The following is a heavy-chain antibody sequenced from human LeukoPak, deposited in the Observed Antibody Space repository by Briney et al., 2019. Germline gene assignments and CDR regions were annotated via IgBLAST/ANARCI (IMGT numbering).Heavy chain of an antibody. D-gene: IGHD1-26*01. Sequence: SETLSLTCTVSGGSISSSSYYWGWIRQPPGKGLEWIGSIYYSGSTYYNPSLKSRVTISVDTSKNQFSLKLSSVTAADTAVYYCARVSVWLRGSYSYYYGMDVWGQGTTVTVSS. CDR2: IYYSGST. V-gene: IGHV4-39*07. CDR1: GGSISSSSYY. CDR3: ARVSVWLRGSYSYYYGMDV. J-gene: IGHJ6*02.